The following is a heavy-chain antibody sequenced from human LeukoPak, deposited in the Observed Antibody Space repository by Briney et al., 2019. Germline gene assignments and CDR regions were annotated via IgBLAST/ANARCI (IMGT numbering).Heavy chain of an antibody. CDR2: INAGNGNT. CDR3: ARDLREGGDYWFDP. V-gene: IGHV1-3*01. J-gene: IGHJ5*02. D-gene: IGHD4-17*01. Sequence: GASVKVSCKASGYTFTSYAMHWVRQAPGQRLEWMGWINAGNGNTKYSQKFQGRVTITRDTSASTAYMELSSLRSEDTAVYYCARDLREGGDYWFDPWGQGTLVTVSS. CDR1: GYTFTSYA.